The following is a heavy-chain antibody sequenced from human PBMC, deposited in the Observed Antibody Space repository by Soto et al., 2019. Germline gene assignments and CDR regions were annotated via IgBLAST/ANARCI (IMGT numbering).Heavy chain of an antibody. V-gene: IGHV3-11*01. CDR3: ARLPYPWGWFDP. D-gene: IGHD3-16*01. Sequence: HVQLVESGGGLVKPGGSLRLSCAASGFSFSDYYMSWIRQAPGKGLEWISYISNSGRTIYYADSLKGRFTISRDNAKNSLYLQMNSLRVDDTAIYYCARLPYPWGWFDPWGQGTLVTVSS. J-gene: IGHJ5*02. CDR2: ISNSGRTI. CDR1: GFSFSDYY.